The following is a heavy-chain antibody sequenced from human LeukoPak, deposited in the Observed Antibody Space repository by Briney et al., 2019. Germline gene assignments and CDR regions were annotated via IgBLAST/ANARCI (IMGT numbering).Heavy chain of an antibody. CDR3: ARDYGGNSGDFDY. CDR2: INSNGGTT. Sequence: GGSLRLSCVASGFTFSSYWMHWVRQAPGKGLVWVSRINSNGGTTTYADSVNGRFTISRDNAKNMVYLQMNSLRAEDTAVYYCARDYGGNSGDFDYWGQGTLVTVSS. D-gene: IGHD4-23*01. V-gene: IGHV3-74*01. CDR1: GFTFSSYW. J-gene: IGHJ4*02.